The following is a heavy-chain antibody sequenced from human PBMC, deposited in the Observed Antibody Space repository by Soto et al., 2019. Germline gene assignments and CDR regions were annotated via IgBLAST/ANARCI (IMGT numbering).Heavy chain of an antibody. CDR2: LSPDGTTT. CDR1: GFSFSRLW. V-gene: IGHV3-74*01. J-gene: IGHJ6*02. CDR3: ARDQGGRAYSSSYYYYGMDV. D-gene: IGHD6-6*01. Sequence: GGSLSLYCVASGFSFSRLWMNLVRQVPGKGLVWVSRLSPDGTTTKYADSVKGRFTISRDNSKNTLYLQMNSLRAEDTAVYYCARDQGGRAYSSSYYYYGMDVWGQGTTVTVSS.